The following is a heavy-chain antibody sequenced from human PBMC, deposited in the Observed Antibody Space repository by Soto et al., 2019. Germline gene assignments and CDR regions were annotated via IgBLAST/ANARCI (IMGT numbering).Heavy chain of an antibody. Sequence: EVQLVESGGGLVQPGGSLRLSCAASGFTFSSYSMNLVRQAPGKGLEWVSFISSSSVTIYYADSVKGRFTISRDNAKNSLYLQMNSLRAEDTAVYYCGRVLNPHWGQGTLVTVSS. J-gene: IGHJ4*02. CDR2: ISSSSVTI. CDR3: GRVLNPH. CDR1: GFTFSSYS. V-gene: IGHV3-48*01.